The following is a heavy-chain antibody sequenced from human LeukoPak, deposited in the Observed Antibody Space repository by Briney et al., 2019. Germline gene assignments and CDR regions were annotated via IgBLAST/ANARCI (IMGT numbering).Heavy chain of an antibody. CDR2: VIPTLGIA. J-gene: IGHJ4*02. V-gene: IGHV1-69*04. CDR1: GGTFSSYA. D-gene: IGHD5-18*01. Sequence: GASVKVSCKASGGTFSSYAISWVRQAPGQGLEWVGRVIPTLGIANYAQSFQGRVTITADKSTGTAYMELSSLRSEDTAVYYCAREYGGGNSYGYYYWGQGTLVSVSS. CDR3: AREYGGGNSYGYYY.